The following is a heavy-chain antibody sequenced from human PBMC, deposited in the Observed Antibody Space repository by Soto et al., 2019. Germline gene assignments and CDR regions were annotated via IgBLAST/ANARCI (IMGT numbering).Heavy chain of an antibody. J-gene: IGHJ4*02. CDR2: ISWDSGSI. Sequence: GGSLRLSCVASGVSFDDYAMHWVRQAPGKGLEWVSGISWDSGSIGYADSVKGRFTIARDNAKNSLYLQLNSLRPEDTALYYCAKETQANLGTGGCDSWGQGTLVTVSS. CDR1: GVSFDDYA. D-gene: IGHD7-27*01. CDR3: AKETQANLGTGGCDS. V-gene: IGHV3-9*01.